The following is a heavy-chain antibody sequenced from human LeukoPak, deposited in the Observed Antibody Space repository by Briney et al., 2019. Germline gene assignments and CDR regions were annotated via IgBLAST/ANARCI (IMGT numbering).Heavy chain of an antibody. CDR3: ARDHPNGFGDWLPYFDY. J-gene: IGHJ4*02. V-gene: IGHV3-11*01. CDR1: GFIFSGYY. CDR2: ISSSGSTI. Sequence: PGGSLRLSCAASGFIFSGYYMSWIRQAPGKGLEWVSYISSSGSTIYYADSVKGRFTISRDNAKKSLYLQMNSLRAEDTAVYYCARDHPNGFGDWLPYFDYWGQGTLVTVSS. D-gene: IGHD3-9*01.